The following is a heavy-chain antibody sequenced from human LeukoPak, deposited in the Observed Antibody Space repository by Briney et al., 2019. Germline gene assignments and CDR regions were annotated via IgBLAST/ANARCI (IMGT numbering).Heavy chain of an antibody. V-gene: IGHV6-1*01. CDR3: ARGYSFEI. CDR1: GDSVSSNTTA. J-gene: IGHJ3*02. D-gene: IGHD2-15*01. Sequence: SQTLSLTCAISGDSVSSNTTAWNWIRRSPSRGLEWLGRTYYRSKWYNDYALSVKSRISINPDTSKNQFSLQLNSVTPEDTAVYYCARGYSFEIWGPGTEVTVSS. CDR2: TYYRSKWYN.